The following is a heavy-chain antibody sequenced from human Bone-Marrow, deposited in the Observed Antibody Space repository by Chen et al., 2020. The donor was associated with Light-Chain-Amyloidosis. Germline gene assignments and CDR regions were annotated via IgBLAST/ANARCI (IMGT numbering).Heavy chain of an antibody. V-gene: IGHV3-30*02. CDR3: AKGHDYGDYGEYYFDY. D-gene: IGHD4-17*01. Sequence: QVQLVESGGGVVQPGGSLRLSCAASGFTFSSYGIHWVRQAPGKGLEWVAFIRYDGSNKYYAVSVKGRFTISRDNSKNTLYLQMNSLRAEDTALYYCAKGHDYGDYGEYYFDYWGQGTLVTVSS. CDR2: IRYDGSNK. CDR1: GFTFSSYG. J-gene: IGHJ4*02.